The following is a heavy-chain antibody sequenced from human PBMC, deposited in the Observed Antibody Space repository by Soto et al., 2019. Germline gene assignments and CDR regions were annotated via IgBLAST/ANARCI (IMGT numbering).Heavy chain of an antibody. Sequence: SQTLSLPCAISGDSFSRNSAAWNWIRQSPSRGLEWLGRTYYRSKWYNDYAVSVKSRITINPDTSKNQFSLQLNSVTPEDTAVYYCARLQQLDRGDWFDPWGQGTLVTV. J-gene: IGHJ5*02. D-gene: IGHD6-13*01. V-gene: IGHV6-1*01. CDR3: ARLQQLDRGDWFDP. CDR2: TYYRSKWYN. CDR1: GDSFSRNSAA.